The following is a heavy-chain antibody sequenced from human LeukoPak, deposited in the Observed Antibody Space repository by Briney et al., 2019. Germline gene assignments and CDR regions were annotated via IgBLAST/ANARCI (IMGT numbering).Heavy chain of an antibody. D-gene: IGHD6-19*01. J-gene: IGHJ4*02. CDR2: VYPDDSDP. Sequence: GESRKISCKASGYGFTSHWIGGVGQVPGKGPGWMGIVYPDDSDPRYSPSLPGQVTISADESISPDYLQWSSLKASDTAMYYCASAVAGTAFDYWGQGTLVTVSS. CDR3: ASAVAGTAFDY. V-gene: IGHV5-51*01. CDR1: GYGFTSHW.